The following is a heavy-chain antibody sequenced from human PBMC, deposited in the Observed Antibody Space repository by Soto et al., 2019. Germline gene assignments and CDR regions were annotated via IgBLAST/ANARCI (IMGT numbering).Heavy chain of an antibody. CDR2: IYSGDNA. D-gene: IGHD5-18*01. CDR3: ASKPGYSYGYGL. CDR1: GVTVSGNN. V-gene: IGHV3-53*01. J-gene: IGHJ4*02. Sequence: GGSLRLSCAASGVTVSGNNMIWVRQAPEKGLECVSIIYSGDNAYYPDSVKGRFTISRDNSNNILYLQMNSLRAEDTALYYCASKPGYSYGYGLWGQGTLVTVSS.